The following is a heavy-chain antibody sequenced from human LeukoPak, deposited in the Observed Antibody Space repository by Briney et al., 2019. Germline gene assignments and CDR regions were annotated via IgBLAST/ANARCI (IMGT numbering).Heavy chain of an antibody. CDR1: GYSFTSYW. V-gene: IGHV5-51*01. Sequence: GESLKISCKGSGYSFTSYWIGWVRQMPGKGLEWMGIIYPSDSDTRYSPSFQGQVTISADKSISTVYLQWSSLKASDTAMYYCARQSYDILTGYQIDYWGQGTLVTVSS. CDR2: IYPSDSDT. J-gene: IGHJ4*02. CDR3: ARQSYDILTGYQIDY. D-gene: IGHD3-9*01.